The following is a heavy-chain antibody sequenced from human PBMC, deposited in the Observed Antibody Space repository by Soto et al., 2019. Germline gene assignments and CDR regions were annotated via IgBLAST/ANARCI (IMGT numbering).Heavy chain of an antibody. CDR3: AKDRGLVLSFYFDY. V-gene: IGHV3-9*01. Sequence: EVQLVESGGGLVQPGRSLRLSCASSGFTFDDYAMHWVRQAPGKGLEWVSGISWNSGSTGYAESVKGRFTISSENAKKYLYLQMNSLRAEDTALYYCAKDRGLVLSFYFDYWGQGTLVTVSS. CDR2: ISWNSGST. CDR1: GFTFDDYA. J-gene: IGHJ4*02. D-gene: IGHD6-19*01.